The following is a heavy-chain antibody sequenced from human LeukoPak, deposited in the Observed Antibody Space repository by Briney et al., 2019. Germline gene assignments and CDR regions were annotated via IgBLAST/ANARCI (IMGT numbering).Heavy chain of an antibody. CDR2: IYYTGRV. Sequence: NPSETLSLTCSVSGGSVGGSGSRYYWGWIRQSPGKGLEWIAHIYYTGRVNYNPSLKSRVTMSIDTSRNQFSLKLSYVTAADSAVYYCARRNSGWNDSKGWFDPWGQGTLVIVSS. D-gene: IGHD6-19*01. V-gene: IGHV4-61*05. CDR1: GGSVGGSGSRYY. CDR3: ARRNSGWNDSKGWFDP. J-gene: IGHJ5*02.